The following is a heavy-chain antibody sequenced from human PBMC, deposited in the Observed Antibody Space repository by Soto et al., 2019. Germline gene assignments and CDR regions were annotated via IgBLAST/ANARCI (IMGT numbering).Heavy chain of an antibody. V-gene: IGHV3-23*01. CDR3: AKNRQFRSYYESAGHYNN. CDR2: ISGTGGAT. J-gene: IGHJ4*02. CDR1: GFTFRNCD. Sequence: EVQLLESGGGLVQPGGSLRLSCVASGFTFRNCDMRWVRQAPGKGLEWVSGISGTGGATYYADSVKGRFTISRDNSKNTLYLQMNSLRANDTAVYYCAKNRQFRSYYESAGHYNNWGQGTLVTVSS. D-gene: IGHD3-10*01.